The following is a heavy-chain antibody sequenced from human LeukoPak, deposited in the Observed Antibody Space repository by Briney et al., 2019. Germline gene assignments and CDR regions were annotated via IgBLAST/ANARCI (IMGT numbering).Heavy chain of an antibody. V-gene: IGHV1-18*01. D-gene: IGHD3-16*01. CDR2: ISARNGDT. Sequence: GASVKVSCKASGYSFKTYGISWVRQAPGQGLEWMAWISARNGDTHYAQTFQGRVSLTTDTSTSTAYVELRSLRSDDTALHYCARDVKIALFPQWLGGVVTYDNWFDPWGQGTLVTVSS. CDR1: GYSFKTYG. CDR3: ARDVKIALFPQWLGGVVTYDNWFDP. J-gene: IGHJ5*02.